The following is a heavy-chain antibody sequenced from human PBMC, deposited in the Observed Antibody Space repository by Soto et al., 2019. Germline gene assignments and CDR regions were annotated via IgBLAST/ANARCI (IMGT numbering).Heavy chain of an antibody. CDR2: INGDGSST. J-gene: IGHJ6*02. V-gene: IGHV3-74*01. CDR3: ARGRKWRYGMDI. CDR1: GFAFDSHW. D-gene: IGHD5-12*01. Sequence: EVQMLESGGSLVQPAGSLRLSCAAAGFAFDSHWMHWVRQAPGKGLVWVSRINGDGSSTFYADSVKGRFTISRDNSRNKVYLQMNSLRPEDTSVYSCARGRKWRYGMDIWGQGTTVTVSS.